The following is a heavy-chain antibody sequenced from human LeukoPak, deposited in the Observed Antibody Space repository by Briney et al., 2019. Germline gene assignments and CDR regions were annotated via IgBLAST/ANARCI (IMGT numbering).Heavy chain of an antibody. J-gene: IGHJ6*02. D-gene: IGHD6-19*01. Sequence: GGPLKFSCQAPGFTSSSYAMPWFRKAPGAGLDGGAVISYDGNSKYYADSVKDRFTISRDNSKNTLYLQVNSLRAEDTAVYYCARGPLPSYSSGWSYYGMDVWGQGTTVTVSS. CDR2: ISYDGNSK. V-gene: IGHV3-30*04. CDR3: ARGPLPSYSSGWSYYGMDV. CDR1: GFTSSSYA.